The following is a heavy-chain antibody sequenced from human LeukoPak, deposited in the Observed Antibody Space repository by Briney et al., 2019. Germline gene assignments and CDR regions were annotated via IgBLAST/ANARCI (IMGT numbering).Heavy chain of an antibody. CDR2: ISAYNGNT. D-gene: IGHD5-24*01. Sequence: ASVKVSCKASGYTFTSYGINWVRQAPGQGLEWMGWISAYNGNTNYAQKLQGRVTMTTDTSTSTAYMELRSLRSDDTAVYYCARVHGHNDWNYFDYWSQGTLVTVSP. CDR1: GYTFTSYG. J-gene: IGHJ4*02. CDR3: ARVHGHNDWNYFDY. V-gene: IGHV1-18*01.